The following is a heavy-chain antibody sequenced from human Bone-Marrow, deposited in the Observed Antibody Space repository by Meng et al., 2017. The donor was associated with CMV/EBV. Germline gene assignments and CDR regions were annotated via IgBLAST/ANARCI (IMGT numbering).Heavy chain of an antibody. CDR2: IKSKTDGGTT. D-gene: IGHD2-15*01. J-gene: IGHJ4*02. CDR3: AKDMGWQLAPQGIAY. Sequence: GESLKISCVGSGFTFSNGWMDWVRQAPGKGLEWVARIKSKTDGGTTDYADSVKGRFTISRDNAKNSLYLQMNSLRAEDMALYYCAKDMGWQLAPQGIAYWGQGKLVNVAS. V-gene: IGHV3-15*05. CDR1: GFTFSNGW.